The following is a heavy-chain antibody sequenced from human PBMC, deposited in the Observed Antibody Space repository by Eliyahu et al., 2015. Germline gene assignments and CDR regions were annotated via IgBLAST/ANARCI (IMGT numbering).Heavy chain of an antibody. D-gene: IGHD2-2*01. V-gene: IGHV1-46*01. CDR2: INPSGGST. J-gene: IGHJ5*02. CDR1: GYTSXSYY. Sequence: QVQLVQSGAEVKKPGASVKVSCKASGYTSXSYYRHWVRQAPGQGLEWMGIINPSGGSTSYAQKFQGRVTMTRDTSTSTVYMELSSLRSEDTAVYYCARGSLVVPAAIFWGSFDPWGQGTLVTVSS. CDR3: ARGSLVVPAAIFWGSFDP.